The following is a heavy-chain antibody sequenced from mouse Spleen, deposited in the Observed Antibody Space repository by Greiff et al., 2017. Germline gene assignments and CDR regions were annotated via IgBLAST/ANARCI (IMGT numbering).Heavy chain of an antibody. CDR3: ARQGLRWYFDV. V-gene: IGHV5-9*04. J-gene: IGHJ1*01. CDR2: ISSGGGNT. D-gene: IGHD2-4*01. Sequence: EVKVVESGGGLVKPGGSLKLSCAASGFTFSSYTMSWVRQTPAKRLEWVATISSGGGNTYYPDSVKGRFTISRDNARNTLYLQMSSLRSEDTAMYYCARQGLRWYFDVWGAGTTVTVSS. CDR1: GFTFSSYT.